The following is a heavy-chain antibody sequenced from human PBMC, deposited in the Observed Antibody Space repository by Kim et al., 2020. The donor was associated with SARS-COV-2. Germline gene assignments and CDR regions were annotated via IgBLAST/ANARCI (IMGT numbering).Heavy chain of an antibody. V-gene: IGHV1-46*01. CDR2: T. J-gene: IGHJ4*02. CDR3: ARYFSGRDGDN. D-gene: IGHD2-8*02. Sequence: TSSAQKFQGRVTMTSDTSTSTVYMELSSLRSEDTAVYYCARYFSGRDGDNWGQGTLVTVSS.